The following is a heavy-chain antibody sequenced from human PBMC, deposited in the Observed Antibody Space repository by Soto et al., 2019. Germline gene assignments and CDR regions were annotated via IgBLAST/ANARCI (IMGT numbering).Heavy chain of an antibody. D-gene: IGHD2-21*02. CDR1: GFTFSSYW. V-gene: IGHV3-74*01. J-gene: IGHJ1*01. CDR2: INSDGSST. Sequence: PGGSLRLSCAASGFTFSSYWMHWVRQAPGKGLVWVSRINSDGSSTSYADSVKGRFTISRDNAKNSLYLQMNSLRAEDTALYYCARDGVGGAYCGGDCYSGVYFQHWGQGTLVTVSS. CDR3: ARDGVGGAYCGGDCYSGVYFQH.